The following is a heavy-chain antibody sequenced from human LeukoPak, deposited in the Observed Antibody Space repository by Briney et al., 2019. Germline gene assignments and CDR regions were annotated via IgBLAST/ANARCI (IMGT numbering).Heavy chain of an antibody. CDR3: ATSSGRYFDAFDM. D-gene: IGHD1-26*01. CDR1: GFNVSNNY. V-gene: IGHV3-53*04. J-gene: IGHJ3*02. Sequence: GGSPRLFCAAGGFNVSNNYGIGVGQAPGEELEWVSVLYSGGSTFYADSVKGRFTIARHNSKNTLYLQMNSLRAEDTAVYYCATSSGRYFDAFDMWGQGTMVTVSS. CDR2: LYSGGST.